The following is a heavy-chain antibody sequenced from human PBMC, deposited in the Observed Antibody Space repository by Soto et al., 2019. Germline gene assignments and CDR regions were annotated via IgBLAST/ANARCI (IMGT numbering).Heavy chain of an antibody. D-gene: IGHD2-15*01. V-gene: IGHV3-21*01. J-gene: IGHJ6*02. CDR1: GFTFSSYS. CDR3: ARDSGYCSGGSCYVGEYGMDV. CDR2: ISSSSSYI. Sequence: GGSLRLSCAASGFTFSSYSMNWVRQAPGKGLEWVSSISSSSSYIYYADSVKGRFTISRDNAKNSLYLQMNSLRAEDTAVYYCARDSGYCSGGSCYVGEYGMDVWGQGTTVTVSS.